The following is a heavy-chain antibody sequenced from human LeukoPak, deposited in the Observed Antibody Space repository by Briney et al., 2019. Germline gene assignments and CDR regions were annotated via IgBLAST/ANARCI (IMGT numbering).Heavy chain of an antibody. CDR2: IYYSGST. J-gene: IGHJ1*01. D-gene: IGHD3-3*01. Sequence: PSETLSLTCTASGGSISSSSYYWGWIRQPPGKGLEWIGSIYYSGSTYYNPSLKSRVTISVDTSKNQFSLKLSPVTAADTAVYYCARGDLLTIFGVVAEYFQHWGQGTLVTVSS. CDR3: ARGDLLTIFGVVAEYFQH. V-gene: IGHV4-39*01. CDR1: GGSISSSSYY.